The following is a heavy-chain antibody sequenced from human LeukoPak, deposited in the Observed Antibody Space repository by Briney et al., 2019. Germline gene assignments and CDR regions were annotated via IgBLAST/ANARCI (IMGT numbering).Heavy chain of an antibody. CDR3: ASLRIRHCSSTTCYVDEYFQH. D-gene: IGHD2-2*01. CDR1: GFTFSSYS. Sequence: PGGSLRLSCADSGFTFSSYSMNWVRQAPGKGLEWVSSITNSSDYIYYTDSVKGRFTISRDNAKNSLYLQMNSLRAEDTAVYYCASLRIRHCSSTTCYVDEYFQHWGRGTLVTVSS. V-gene: IGHV3-21*01. CDR2: ITNSSDYI. J-gene: IGHJ1*01.